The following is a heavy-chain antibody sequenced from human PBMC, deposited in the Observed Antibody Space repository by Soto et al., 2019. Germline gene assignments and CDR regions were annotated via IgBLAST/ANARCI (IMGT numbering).Heavy chain of an antibody. V-gene: IGHV3-30*18. CDR1: GFTFSNYR. Sequence: GGSLRLSCAASGFTFSNYRMNWVRQAPGEGMEWVAHISYDGSNEHYTDTVKGRFTISRDNSKNMVFLHMNSLRPEDTAVYHCANYTYFRDSSGYYVFAYSGQGTLVTVSS. D-gene: IGHD3-22*01. CDR2: ISYDGSNE. CDR3: ANYTYFRDSSGYYVFAY. J-gene: IGHJ4*02.